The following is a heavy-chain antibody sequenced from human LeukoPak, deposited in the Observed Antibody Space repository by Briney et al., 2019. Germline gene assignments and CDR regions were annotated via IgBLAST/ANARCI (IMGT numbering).Heavy chain of an antibody. Sequence: GALRLSCAVSGFTFSSYEMNWVRQAPGKGLEWVSYISSSGSTIYYADSVKGRFTISRDNAKNSLYLQMNSLRVEDTAVYYCARVAHCSSTSCYAFDIWGQGTMVTVSS. CDR3: ARVAHCSSTSCYAFDI. CDR2: ISSSGSTI. CDR1: GFTFSSYE. D-gene: IGHD2-2*01. J-gene: IGHJ3*02. V-gene: IGHV3-48*03.